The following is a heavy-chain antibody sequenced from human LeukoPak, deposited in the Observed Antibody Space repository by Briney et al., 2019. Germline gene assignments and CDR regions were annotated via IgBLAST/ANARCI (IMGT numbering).Heavy chain of an antibody. V-gene: IGHV3-30*18. D-gene: IGHD2-21*01. CDR3: AKEFNRGLPDY. CDR1: GFTFREYG. CDR2: ISYDGSNE. Sequence: GGSLRLSCVASGFTFREYGFHWVRQAPGKGLEWVAVISYDGSNEYYADSVKGRFTISRDNSKNTLYLQMSSLRAEDTAVYYCAKEFNRGLPDYWGQGTLVTVPS. J-gene: IGHJ4*02.